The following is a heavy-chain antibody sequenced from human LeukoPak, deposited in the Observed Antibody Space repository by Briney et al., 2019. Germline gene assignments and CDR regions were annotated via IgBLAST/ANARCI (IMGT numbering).Heavy chain of an antibody. CDR3: ARDRYYYDSSGYVAPYYFDY. V-gene: IGHV3-30*02. CDR1: GFTLSSYG. D-gene: IGHD3-22*01. J-gene: IGHJ4*02. Sequence: GGSLRLSCAASGFTLSSYGMHWVRQAPGKGLEWVAFIRYDGSNKYYADSVKGRFTISRDNSKNTLYLQMNSLRAEDTAVYYCARDRYYYDSSGYVAPYYFDYWGQGTLVTVSS. CDR2: IRYDGSNK.